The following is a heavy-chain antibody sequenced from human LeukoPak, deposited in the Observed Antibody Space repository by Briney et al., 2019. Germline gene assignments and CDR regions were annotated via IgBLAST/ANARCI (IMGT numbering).Heavy chain of an antibody. V-gene: IGHV3-23*01. CDR1: GFPFNSFA. CDR3: AKAYSGSSHDAFDI. Sequence: QSGGSLRLSWSASGFPFNSFAMSRVRPAPGKGLGGGSGISGSGGSTYYADSVKGRFTISRDNSKNTLYLQMNSLRAEDTAVYYCAKAYSGSSHDAFDIWGQGTMVTVSS. CDR2: ISGSGGST. D-gene: IGHD1-26*01. J-gene: IGHJ3*02.